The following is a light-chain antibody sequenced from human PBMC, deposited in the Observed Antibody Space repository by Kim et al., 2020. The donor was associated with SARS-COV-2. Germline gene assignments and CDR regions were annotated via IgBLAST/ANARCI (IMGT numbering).Light chain of an antibody. J-gene: IGKJ4*01. CDR3: QQYHDWPPVT. Sequence: EIVMTQSPATQSVSPGERATLSCRASQPVGTKLAWYQQRPGQAVRLLIYGVSTRAPGIPARFSGSGSGTEFTLTISSLQSEDSAVYYCQQYHDWPPVTFGGGTKVDIK. CDR2: GVS. CDR1: QPVGTK. V-gene: IGKV3-15*01.